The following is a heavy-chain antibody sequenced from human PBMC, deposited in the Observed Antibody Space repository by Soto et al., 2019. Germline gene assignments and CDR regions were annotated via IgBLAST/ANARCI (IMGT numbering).Heavy chain of an antibody. CDR3: AKDGSHNFDC. V-gene: IGHV3-30*18. CDR2: MSYDGSNE. D-gene: IGHD1-26*01. Sequence: QVQLVESGGGVVQPGRSLRLSCAASGFTFSHYAMHWVRQAPGKGLEWVALMSYDGSNEYYADSVKGRFTISRDNSKNTLYLQMISLRAEDTAVYYCAKDGSHNFDCWGQGTLVTVSS. J-gene: IGHJ4*02. CDR1: GFTFSHYA.